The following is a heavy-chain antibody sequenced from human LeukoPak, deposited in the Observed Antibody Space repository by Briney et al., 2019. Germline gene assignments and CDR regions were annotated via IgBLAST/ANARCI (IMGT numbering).Heavy chain of an antibody. V-gene: IGHV1-46*01. CDR2: INPSGGST. Sequence: ASVKVSCKASGYTFTSYYMHWVRQAPGQGLEWMGIINPSGGSTSYAQKFQGRVTMTRDMSTSTVYTELSSLRSEDTAVYYCARAWFRPYGDYGVGDYWGQGTLVTVSS. D-gene: IGHD4-17*01. CDR1: GYTFTSYY. CDR3: ARAWFRPYGDYGVGDY. J-gene: IGHJ4*02.